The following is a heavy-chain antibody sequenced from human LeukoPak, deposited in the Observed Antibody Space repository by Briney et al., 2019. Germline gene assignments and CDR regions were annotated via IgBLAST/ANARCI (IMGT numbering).Heavy chain of an antibody. CDR2: TSGSRGTT. CDR1: GFTFSSYA. CDR3: AKERTGGWPFDY. V-gene: IGHV3-23*01. J-gene: IGHJ4*02. D-gene: IGHD6-19*01. Sequence: PGGSLRLSCAASGFTFSSYAMSWDRQAPGKGLEWVSGTSGSRGTTYYADSVKGRLTISRDNSKNTLYLQMNSLRADDTAVYYCAKERTGGWPFDYWGQGTLVTVSS.